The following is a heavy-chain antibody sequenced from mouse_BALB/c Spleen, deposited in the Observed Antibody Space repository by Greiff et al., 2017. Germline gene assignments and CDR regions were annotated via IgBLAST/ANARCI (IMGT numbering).Heavy chain of an antibody. CDR3: ARRSDGYYYFDY. CDR1: GYTFTSYT. V-gene: IGHV1-4*01. D-gene: IGHD2-3*01. Sequence: QVQLKESGAELARPGASVKMSCKASGYTFTSYTMHWVKQRPGQGLEWIGYINPSSGYTNYNQKFKDKATLTADKSSSTAYMQLSSLTSEDSAVYYCARRSDGYYYFDYWGQGTTLTVSS. J-gene: IGHJ2*01. CDR2: INPSSGYT.